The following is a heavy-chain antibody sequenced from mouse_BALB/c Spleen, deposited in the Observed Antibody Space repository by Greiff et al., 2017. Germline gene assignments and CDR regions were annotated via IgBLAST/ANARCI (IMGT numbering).Heavy chain of an antibody. D-gene: IGHD2-3*01. Sequence: EVQGVESGGGLVKPGGSLKLSCAASGFTFSSYAMSWVRQSPEKRLEWVAEISSGGSYTYYPDTVTGRFTISRDNAKNTLYLEMSSLRSEDTAMYYCAREGDGYYGAWFAYWGQGTLVTVSA. CDR2: ISSGGSYT. J-gene: IGHJ3*01. V-gene: IGHV5-9-4*01. CDR3: AREGDGYYGAWFAY. CDR1: GFTFSSYA.